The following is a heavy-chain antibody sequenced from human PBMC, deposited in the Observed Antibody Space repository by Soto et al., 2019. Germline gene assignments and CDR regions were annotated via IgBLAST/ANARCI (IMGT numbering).Heavy chain of an antibody. Sequence: QVQLVESGGGLVKPGGSLRLSCAASGFTFSDYYMSWIRQAPGKGLEWVSYIDSSSSYTNYADSVKGRFTISRDNAKNSRYLQMNSLRAEDTAVYDCARIIAAAGGRRYFDLWGRGTLVTVSS. D-gene: IGHD6-13*01. CDR3: ARIIAAAGGRRYFDL. J-gene: IGHJ2*01. CDR1: GFTFSDYY. CDR2: IDSSSSYT. V-gene: IGHV3-11*05.